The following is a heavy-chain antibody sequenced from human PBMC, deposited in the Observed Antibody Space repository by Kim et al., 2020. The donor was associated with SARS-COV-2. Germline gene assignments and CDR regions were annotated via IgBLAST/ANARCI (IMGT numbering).Heavy chain of an antibody. CDR1: GFTFSSYG. CDR2: IWYDGSNK. CDR3: ARTNPVGTGYYPLDY. V-gene: IGHV3-33*01. D-gene: IGHD3-9*01. Sequence: GGSLRLSCVASGFTFSSYGMHWVRQAPGKGLEWVAVIWYDGSNKYYADSVKGRFTISRDNSKNTLYLQMNSLRAEDTAVYYCARTNPVGTGYYPLDYWGQGTLVTVSS. J-gene: IGHJ4*02.